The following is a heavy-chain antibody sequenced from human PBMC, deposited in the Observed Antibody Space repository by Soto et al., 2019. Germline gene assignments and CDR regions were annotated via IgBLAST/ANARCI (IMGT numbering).Heavy chain of an antibody. D-gene: IGHD2-2*01. CDR2: IYYSGST. CDR3: ARQNVGASCSSTSCRSDVYYYYGMDV. Sequence: QVQLQESGPGLVKPSETLSLTCTVSGGSISSYYWSWIRQPPGKGLEWIGYIYYSGSTNYNPSLKSRVTVSVETSKNQFSLKMSSVTAADTAVYYCARQNVGASCSSTSCRSDVYYYYGMDVW. J-gene: IGHJ6*01. V-gene: IGHV4-59*08. CDR1: GGSISSYY.